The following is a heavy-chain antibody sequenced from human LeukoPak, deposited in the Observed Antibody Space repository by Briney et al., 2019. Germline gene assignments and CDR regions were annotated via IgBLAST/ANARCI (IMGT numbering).Heavy chain of an antibody. V-gene: IGHV3-30*02. Sequence: GGSLRLSCAASGFTFSSYGMHWVRQAPGKGLEWVAFIRYDGSNKYYADSVKGRFTISRDNSKNTLYLQMNSLRAEDTAVYYCAKDRLEYSSSALYYYYMDVWGKGTTVTVSS. D-gene: IGHD6-6*01. CDR2: IRYDGSNK. CDR3: AKDRLEYSSSALYYYYMDV. J-gene: IGHJ6*03. CDR1: GFTFSSYG.